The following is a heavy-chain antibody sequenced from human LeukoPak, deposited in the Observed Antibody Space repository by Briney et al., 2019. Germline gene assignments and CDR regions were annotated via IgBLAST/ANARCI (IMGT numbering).Heavy chain of an antibody. CDR1: GGSISSSSYY. Sequence: PSETLSLTCTVSGGSISSSSYYWGWIRQPPGKGLEWIGSIYYSGSTYYNPSLKSRVTISVDTSKNQFSLKLSSVTAADTAVYYCARVVAVAGMGGFDYWGQGTLVTVSS. D-gene: IGHD6-19*01. J-gene: IGHJ4*02. V-gene: IGHV4-39*07. CDR3: ARVVAVAGMGGFDY. CDR2: IYYSGST.